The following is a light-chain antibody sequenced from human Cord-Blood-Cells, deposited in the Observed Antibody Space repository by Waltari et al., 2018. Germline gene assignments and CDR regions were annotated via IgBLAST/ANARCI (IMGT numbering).Light chain of an antibody. CDR1: QSVSSH. CDR3: QQRSDWPKYS. V-gene: IGKV3-11*01. Sequence: EIVMTQSPATLSLSPGERATLYCRARQSVSSHLAWYQQKPGQAPRLLIYDASNRATGSPARFSGSGSGTDFTLAISSLGPEDFSVYYCQQRSDWPKYSFGQGTKLEIK. J-gene: IGKJ2*01. CDR2: DAS.